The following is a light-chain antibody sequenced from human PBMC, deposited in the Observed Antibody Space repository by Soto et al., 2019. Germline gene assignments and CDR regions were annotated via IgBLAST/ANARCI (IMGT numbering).Light chain of an antibody. CDR1: TSNIGSHY. CDR2: DDD. V-gene: IGLV1-51*01. CDR3: ATWDSSLNVVL. J-gene: IGLJ2*01. Sequence: QSVLTQPPSVSAAPGEKVTITCSGSTSNIGSHYVSWYQQFPRTAPKLLIYDDDRRPSGMPDRFSGSKSGTSATLGITGLQTGDEADSYCATWDSSLNVVLFGGRTKLTVL.